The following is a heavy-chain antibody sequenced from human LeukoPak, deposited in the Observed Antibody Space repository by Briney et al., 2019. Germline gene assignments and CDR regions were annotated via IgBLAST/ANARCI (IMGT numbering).Heavy chain of an antibody. CDR2: ISAYNGNT. CDR3: ARVGRYCGGDCRGGLDY. Sequence: ASVKVSCKASGYTFTSYGISWVRQAPGQGLEWMGWISAYNGNTNYAQKLQGRVTMTTDTSTSTAYMELRSLRSDDTAVYYCARVGRYCGGDCRGGLDYWGQGTLVTVSS. V-gene: IGHV1-18*01. J-gene: IGHJ4*02. CDR1: GYTFTSYG. D-gene: IGHD2-21*02.